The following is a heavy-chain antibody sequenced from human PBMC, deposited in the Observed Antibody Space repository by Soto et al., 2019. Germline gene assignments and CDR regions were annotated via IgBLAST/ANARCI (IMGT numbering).Heavy chain of an antibody. V-gene: IGHV4-59*01. CDR1: GGSITSYY. CDR3: ARERYSNGWIDY. Sequence: SETLSLTCIVSGGSITSYYWSWFRQSPGKGLEWIGYISYTGSTNYNPSLKSRVTISVDTSNDQFSLKMRSVTAADTAVYYCARERYSNGWIDYWGQGTLVTVS. CDR2: ISYTGST. J-gene: IGHJ4*02. D-gene: IGHD6-19*01.